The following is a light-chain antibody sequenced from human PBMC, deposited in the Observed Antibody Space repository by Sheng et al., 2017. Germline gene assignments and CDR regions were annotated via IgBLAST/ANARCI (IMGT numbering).Light chain of an antibody. CDR3: YSATDNSVV. V-gene: IGLV3-27*01. Sequence: SYELTQPSSVSVSPGQTARITCSGDLLAKKYARWFQQKPGQAPVLLIYKDTARPSGIPERFSGSTSGTTVTLTISGAQIEDEADYHCYSATDNSVVFGGGTKLTVL. J-gene: IGLJ2*01. CDR1: LLAKKY. CDR2: KDT.